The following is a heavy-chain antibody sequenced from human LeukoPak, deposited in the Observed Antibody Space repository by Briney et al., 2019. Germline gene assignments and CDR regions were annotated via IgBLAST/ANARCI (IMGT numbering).Heavy chain of an antibody. V-gene: IGHV4-59*08. J-gene: IGHJ4*02. CDR1: GGSISGYS. Sequence: SETLSLTCTVSGGSISGYSWSWSRQPPGKGLEWIGYINYGGSTDYNPSLNSRVTISVDTSKNHFSLKLSSVTDADTAVFYCARTISGSYYIDYWGQGTLVTVSS. CDR3: ARTISGSYYIDY. D-gene: IGHD6-25*01. CDR2: INYGGST.